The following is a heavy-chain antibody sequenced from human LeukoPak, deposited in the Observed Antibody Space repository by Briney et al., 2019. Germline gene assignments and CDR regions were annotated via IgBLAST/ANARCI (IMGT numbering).Heavy chain of an antibody. CDR3: VRVRWLQANGDV. V-gene: IGHV4-34*01. D-gene: IGHD5-24*01. Sequence: SETLSLTCAVYGGSFSGYYWNWIRQSPEKGLEWIGEINHSGNTNYNPSLESRVAISVDTSNKQFSLRLGSVTAADTAVYYCVRVRWLQANGDVWGQGTTVTVSS. CDR2: INHSGNT. CDR1: GGSFSGYY. J-gene: IGHJ6*02.